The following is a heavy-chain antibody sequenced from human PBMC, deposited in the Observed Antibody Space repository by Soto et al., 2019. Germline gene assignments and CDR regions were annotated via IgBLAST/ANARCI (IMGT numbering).Heavy chain of an antibody. J-gene: IGHJ5*02. D-gene: IGHD3-22*01. CDR2: MSYDGRKK. Sequence: LVESGGGVVQPGRSLRLSCAASGFTFSSYAIHWVRQAPGKGLEWAAVMSYDGRKKYYADSMKGRFTISRDNSKNTLYLQMNSLRADDTAVYYCARQDHSGSGWFDTWGQGTLVTVSS. V-gene: IGHV3-30*04. CDR3: ARQDHSGSGWFDT. CDR1: GFTFSSYA.